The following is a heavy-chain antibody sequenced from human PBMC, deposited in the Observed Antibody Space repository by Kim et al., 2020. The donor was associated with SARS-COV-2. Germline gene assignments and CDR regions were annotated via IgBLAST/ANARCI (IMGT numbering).Heavy chain of an antibody. CDR3: ARDGIVATLYWFDP. D-gene: IGHD5-12*01. CDR2: ISAYNGNS. J-gene: IGHJ5*02. V-gene: IGHV1-18*01. Sequence: ASVKVSCKASGYTFTSYGISWVRQAPGQGLEWMGWISAYNGNSNYAQKLQGRVTMTTDTSTSTAYMELRSLRSDDTAVYYCARDGIVATLYWFDPWGQGTLVTVSS. CDR1: GYTFTSYG.